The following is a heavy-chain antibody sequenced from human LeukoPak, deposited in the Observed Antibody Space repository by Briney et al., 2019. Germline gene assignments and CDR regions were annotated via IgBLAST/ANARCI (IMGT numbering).Heavy chain of an antibody. Sequence: GGSPKLACVCTGFTFSGSALHCVGQPSGSWRDSVVHIDKKDKGYATATAYAASVKGRFTISRDDSINTAYLQMKSLKTEDTALYYCTRDSGTYNWFDPWGQGTLVTVSS. J-gene: IGHJ5*02. CDR2: IDKKDKGYATAT. D-gene: IGHD1-26*01. CDR1: GFTFSGSA. CDR3: TRDSGTYNWFDP. V-gene: IGHV3-73*01.